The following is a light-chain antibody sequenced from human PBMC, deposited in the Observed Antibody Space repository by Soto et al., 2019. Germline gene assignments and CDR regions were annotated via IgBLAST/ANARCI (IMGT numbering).Light chain of an antibody. CDR1: QCVSSN. J-gene: IGKJ1*01. CDR3: QQYDIWPPRT. CDR2: GAS. Sequence: EIVMTQSPATLSVSPGERATLSCRASQCVSSNLAWYQQKPGQAPRLLIYGASTRATGITARFSGRGSGTEFTLTISILQSQDFAIYSCQQYDIWPPRTFGQGTKVEIK. V-gene: IGKV3-15*01.